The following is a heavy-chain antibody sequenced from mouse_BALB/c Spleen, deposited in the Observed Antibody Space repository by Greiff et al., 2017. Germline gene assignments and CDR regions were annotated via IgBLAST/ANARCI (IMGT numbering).Heavy chain of an antibody. CDR2: ISSGGST. CDR1: GFTFSSYA. CDR3: ARAPDGYSFAY. V-gene: IGHV5-6-5*01. D-gene: IGHD2-3*01. J-gene: IGHJ3*01. Sequence: EVKLVESGGGLVKPGGSLKLSCAASGFTFSSYAMSWVRQTPEKRLEWVASISSGGSTYYPDSVKGRFTISRDNARNILYLQMSSLRSEDTAMYYCARAPDGYSFAYWGQGTLVTVSA.